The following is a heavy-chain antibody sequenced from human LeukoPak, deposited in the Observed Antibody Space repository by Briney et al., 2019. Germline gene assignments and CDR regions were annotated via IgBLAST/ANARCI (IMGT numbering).Heavy chain of an antibody. J-gene: IGHJ4*02. CDR3: ARASAATYYYDSSGDY. Sequence: ASVKVSCKASGYTFTSYDINWVRQATGQGLEWMGWMNPNSGNTGYAQKFQGRVTTTRNTSISTAYMELSSLRSEDTAVYYCARASAATYYYDSSGDYWGQGTLVTVS. D-gene: IGHD3-22*01. V-gene: IGHV1-8*01. CDR1: GYTFTSYD. CDR2: MNPNSGNT.